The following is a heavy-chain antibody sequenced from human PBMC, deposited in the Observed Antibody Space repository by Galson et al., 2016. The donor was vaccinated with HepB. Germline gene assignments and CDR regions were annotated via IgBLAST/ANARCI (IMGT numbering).Heavy chain of an antibody. Sequence: SETLSLTCTVSGASVSRTPFYWGWMRQPPGKGLGWIGSIYYTGSTYYNPSLKSRVTISADTSKNQFILTLSSVTAADTAVYYCATDREPRWFYIWGRGTLVTVSS. D-gene: IGHD4-23*01. V-gene: IGHV4-39*01. CDR3: ATDREPRWFYI. CDR2: IYYTGST. CDR1: GASVSRTPFY. J-gene: IGHJ4*02.